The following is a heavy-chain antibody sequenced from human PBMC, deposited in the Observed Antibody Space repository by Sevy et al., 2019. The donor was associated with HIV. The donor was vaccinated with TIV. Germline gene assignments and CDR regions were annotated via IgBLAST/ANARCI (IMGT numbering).Heavy chain of an antibody. CDR2: ISSSGSYI. Sequence: GGSLRLSCAASGFIFSNYGMNWVRQAPGKGLEWVSSISSSGSYIYDGDSMKGRFTISRDNAKNSLFLQMNSLRAEDTAVYYCAREDYSNYHFYAMDVRGQGTTVTVSS. D-gene: IGHD4-4*01. V-gene: IGHV3-21*01. CDR1: GFIFSNYG. J-gene: IGHJ6*02. CDR3: AREDYSNYHFYAMDV.